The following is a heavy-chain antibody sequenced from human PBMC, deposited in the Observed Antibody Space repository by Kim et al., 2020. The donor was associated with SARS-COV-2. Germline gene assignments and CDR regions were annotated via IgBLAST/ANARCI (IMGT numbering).Heavy chain of an antibody. D-gene: IGHD1-26*01. V-gene: IGHV3-30*04. Sequence: GGSLRLSCAASGFTFSSYAMHWVRQAPGKGLEWVAVILYDGSNKYYADSVKGRFTISRDNSKNTLYLQMNSLRAEDTAVYYCEAELRTDYYYYYGMDVWG. CDR1: GFTFSSYA. CDR2: ILYDGSNK. J-gene: IGHJ6*01. CDR3: EAELRTDYYYYYGMDV.